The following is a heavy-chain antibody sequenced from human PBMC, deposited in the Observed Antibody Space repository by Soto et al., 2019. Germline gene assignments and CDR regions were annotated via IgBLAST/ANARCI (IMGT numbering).Heavy chain of an antibody. D-gene: IGHD3-22*01. J-gene: IGHJ3*02. CDR2: ISGSGGST. CDR3: AKFITMIVVVIGDAFHI. V-gene: IGHV3-23*01. Sequence: PGGSLRLSCAASGFTFSSYAMDWVRQAPGKGLEWVSVISGSGGSTYYADSVKGRFTISRDNYKNTLYLQMNSLRAEDTAVYYCAKFITMIVVVIGDAFHIWGQGTMVTVSS. CDR1: GFTFSSYA.